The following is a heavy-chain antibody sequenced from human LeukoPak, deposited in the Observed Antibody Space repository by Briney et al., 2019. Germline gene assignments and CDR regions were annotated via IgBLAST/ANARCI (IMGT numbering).Heavy chain of an antibody. V-gene: IGHV4-34*01. CDR3: ARARAYGGNSMVDY. J-gene: IGHJ4*02. Sequence: PSETLSLTCAVYGGSFSGYYWSWIRQPPGKGLEWIGEINHSGSTNYNPSLKSRVTISVDTPKNQFSLKLSSVTAADTAVYYCARARAYGGNSMVDYWGQGTLVTVSS. CDR1: GGSFSGYY. D-gene: IGHD4-23*01. CDR2: INHSGST.